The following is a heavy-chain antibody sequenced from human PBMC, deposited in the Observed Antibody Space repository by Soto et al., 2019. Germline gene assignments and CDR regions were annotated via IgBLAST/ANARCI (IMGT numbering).Heavy chain of an antibody. CDR1: GYTFNSYG. J-gene: IGHJ4*02. Sequence: QVQLVQSGAEVKKPGASVQVSCKASGYTFNSYGISWVRQAPGQGLEWMGWISAYNGNTKYAQKFQGRVTMTTATSTSTAYMALRILRADDTAVYYCARDPQIFDHWGPVNLVTVSS. CDR2: ISAYNGNT. CDR3: ARDPQIFDH. V-gene: IGHV1-18*04.